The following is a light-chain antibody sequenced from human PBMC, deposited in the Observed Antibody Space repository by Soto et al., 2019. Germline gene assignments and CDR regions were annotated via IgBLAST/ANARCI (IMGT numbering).Light chain of an antibody. Sequence: QSALTQPPSASGTPGQRVTISCSGSTSNIGSNTVNWYQQLPGTAPKLLIYSNSQRPSGVPDRFSGSKSGTSASLAIGGLQSEDEADYYCAAWDDSLNGVLFGGGTKLTVL. CDR2: SNS. V-gene: IGLV1-44*01. J-gene: IGLJ2*01. CDR1: TSNIGSNT. CDR3: AAWDDSLNGVL.